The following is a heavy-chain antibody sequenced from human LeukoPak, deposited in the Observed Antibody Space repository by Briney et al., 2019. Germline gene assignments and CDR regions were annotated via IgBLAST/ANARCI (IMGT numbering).Heavy chain of an antibody. CDR2: INPNSGDR. Sequence: GASVKVSCKASGYTFTGYYMHWVRQAPGQGLEWMGWINPNSGDRNFAQKFQDRVTMTRDTSINTAYMELSRLRSDDTAVYYCARDGNFDFWGQGTLVTVSS. CDR3: ARDGNFDF. CDR1: GYTFTGYY. D-gene: IGHD1-1*01. V-gene: IGHV1-2*02. J-gene: IGHJ4*02.